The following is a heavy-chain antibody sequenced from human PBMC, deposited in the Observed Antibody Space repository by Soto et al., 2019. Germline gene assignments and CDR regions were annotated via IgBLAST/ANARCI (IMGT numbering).Heavy chain of an antibody. CDR1: GYTFTSYG. CDR3: ARVPTKEVGATYNWFDP. J-gene: IGHJ5*02. Sequence: ASVKVSCKASGYTFTSYGISWGRQARGQGLEWMGWISAYNGNTNYAQKLQGRVTMTTDTSTSTAYMELRSLRSDDTAVYYCARVPTKEVGATYNWFDPWGQGTLVTVSS. D-gene: IGHD1-26*01. V-gene: IGHV1-18*01. CDR2: ISAYNGNT.